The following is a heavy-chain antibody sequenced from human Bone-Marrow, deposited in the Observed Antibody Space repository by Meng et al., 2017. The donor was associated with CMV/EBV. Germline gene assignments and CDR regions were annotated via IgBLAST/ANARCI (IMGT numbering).Heavy chain of an antibody. CDR2: INPSGGST. J-gene: IGHJ6*02. CDR3: ARDRRITMVRGVTLDGMDV. V-gene: IGHV1-46*01. D-gene: IGHD3-10*01. CDR1: GYTFTSYY. Sequence: ASVKVSCKASGYTFTSYYMHWVRQAPGQGLEWMGIINPSGGSTSYAQKFQGRVTMTRDTSTSTVYMELRSLRSDDTAVYYCARDRRITMVRGVTLDGMDVWGQGTTVTVSS.